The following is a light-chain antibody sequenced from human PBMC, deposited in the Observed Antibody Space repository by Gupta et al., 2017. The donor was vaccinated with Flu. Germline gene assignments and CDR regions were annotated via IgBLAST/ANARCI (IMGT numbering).Light chain of an antibody. CDR3: TEWGSGTVV. CDR1: KLGDIY. CDR2: QDT. J-gene: IGLJ2*01. V-gene: IGLV3-1*01. Sequence: SYELTHPPSVSVSPGQTASIPCSGDKLGDIYVSWYQQKPGQSPVVLIYQDTQRPSGIPERVSGSNSGNTVTMXSXGTQAMXESYYYCTEWGSGTVVFGGGTKLTVL.